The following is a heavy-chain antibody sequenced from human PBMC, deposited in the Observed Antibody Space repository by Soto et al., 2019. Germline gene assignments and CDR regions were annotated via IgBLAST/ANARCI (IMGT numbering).Heavy chain of an antibody. CDR1: GGTSSSYA. CDR2: IIPIFGTA. J-gene: IGHJ6*02. Sequence: KVSCKASGGTSSSYAISWVRQAPGQGLEWMGGIIPIFGTANYAQKFQGRVTITADESTSTAYMELSSLRSEDTAVYYCRVLRFLEWFPKARYYYYGMDVWGQGTTVTVSS. D-gene: IGHD3-3*01. CDR3: RVLRFLEWFPKARYYYYGMDV. V-gene: IGHV1-69*01.